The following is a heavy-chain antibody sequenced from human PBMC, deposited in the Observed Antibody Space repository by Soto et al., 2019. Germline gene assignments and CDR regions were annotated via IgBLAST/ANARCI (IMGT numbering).Heavy chain of an antibody. D-gene: IGHD3-9*01. CDR2: IDSHGSYT. V-gene: IGHV3-74*01. CDR1: GFTFSSYW. J-gene: IGHJ4*02. CDR3: AKLPQYETLTGYLNYFDY. Sequence: SGGSLRLSCAASGFTFSSYWMHWVRQTPEKGLVWVSHIDSHGSYTTYADSVKGRFTISRDNAKNTVYLQMNSLRAEDTAVYVCAKLPQYETLTGYLNYFDYWGPGILVTVSS.